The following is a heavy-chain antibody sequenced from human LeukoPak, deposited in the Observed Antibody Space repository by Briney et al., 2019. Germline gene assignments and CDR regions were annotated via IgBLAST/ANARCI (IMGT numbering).Heavy chain of an antibody. V-gene: IGHV4-38-2*02. Sequence: SETLSLTCTVSGYSISSGYYWGWIRQPPGKGLEWIGTIYHSGSTYYNPSLKSRVTISVDTSKNQFSLKLSSVTAADTAVYYCARETLIGGNDYWGQGTLVTVSS. CDR1: GYSISSGYY. D-gene: IGHD3-16*01. CDR3: ARETLIGGNDY. CDR2: IYHSGST. J-gene: IGHJ4*02.